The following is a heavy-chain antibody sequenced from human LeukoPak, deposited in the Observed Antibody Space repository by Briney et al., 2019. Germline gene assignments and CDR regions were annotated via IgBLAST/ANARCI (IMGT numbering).Heavy chain of an antibody. CDR1: GGSLSGYY. J-gene: IGHJ6*02. CDR2: INHSGST. D-gene: IGHD3-10*01. CDR3: AREYGSGSYYYYYYNGMDV. Sequence: KPSETLSLTCAVYGGSLSGYYWSWIRQPPGKGLEWIGEINHSGSTNYNPSLKSRVTISVDTSKNQFSLKLSSVTAADTAVYYCAREYGSGSYYYYYYNGMDVWGQGTTVTVSS. V-gene: IGHV4-34*01.